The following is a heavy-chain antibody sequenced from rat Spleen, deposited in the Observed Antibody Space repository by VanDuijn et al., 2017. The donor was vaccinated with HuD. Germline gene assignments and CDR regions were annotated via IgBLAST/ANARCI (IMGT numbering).Heavy chain of an antibody. CDR2: IWTGGST. CDR1: GFSLTSYN. CDR3: ASPFRWFAY. V-gene: IGHV2-30*01. Sequence: QVQLKESGPGLVQPSQTLSLTCTVSGFSLTSYNVHWVRQPTGKGLEWMGVIWTGGSTDYNSALKSRLSISRDTSKSQVFLKMNSLQTEDIATYYCASPFRWFAYWGQGTLVTVSS. J-gene: IGHJ3*01.